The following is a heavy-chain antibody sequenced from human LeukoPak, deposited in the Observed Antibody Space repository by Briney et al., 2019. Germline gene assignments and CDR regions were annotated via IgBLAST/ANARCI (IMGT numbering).Heavy chain of an antibody. Sequence: GGSLRLSCAASGFTFSSYWMHWVRQAPGKGLVWVSRINSDGSSTSYADSVKGRFTISRDHAKNTLYLQMNSLRAEDTAVYYCARGDDILTAYYYYYGMDVWGKGNTVTVSS. V-gene: IGHV3-74*01. D-gene: IGHD3-9*01. J-gene: IGHJ6*04. CDR1: GFTFSSYW. CDR3: ARGDDILTAYYYYYGMDV. CDR2: INSDGSST.